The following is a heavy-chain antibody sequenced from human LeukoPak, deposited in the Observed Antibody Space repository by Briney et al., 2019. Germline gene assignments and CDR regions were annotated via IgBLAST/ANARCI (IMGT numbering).Heavy chain of an antibody. Sequence: PSETLSLTCAVYGGSFSGYYWSWIRQPPGKGLEWIGEINHSGSTNYNPSLKSRVTISVNTSKNQFSLKLSSVTAADTAVYYCARQGNDFWSGYPYYFDYWGQGTLVTVSS. D-gene: IGHD3-3*01. V-gene: IGHV4-34*01. CDR2: INHSGST. CDR1: GGSFSGYY. CDR3: ARQGNDFWSGYPYYFDY. J-gene: IGHJ4*02.